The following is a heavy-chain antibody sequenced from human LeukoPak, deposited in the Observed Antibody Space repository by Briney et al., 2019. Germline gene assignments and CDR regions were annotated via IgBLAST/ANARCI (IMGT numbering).Heavy chain of an antibody. V-gene: IGHV1-8*01. J-gene: IGHJ5*02. CDR3: ARKNPSLRYLLP. CDR2: MNPNSGNT. CDR1: GYTFTSYD. Sequence: ASVKVSCKASGYTFTSYDINWVRQATGQGLEWMGWMNPNSGNTGYAQKFQGRVTMTRNTSISTAYMELSSLRSEDTAVYYCARKNPSLRYLLPWGQGTLVTVSS. D-gene: IGHD3-9*01.